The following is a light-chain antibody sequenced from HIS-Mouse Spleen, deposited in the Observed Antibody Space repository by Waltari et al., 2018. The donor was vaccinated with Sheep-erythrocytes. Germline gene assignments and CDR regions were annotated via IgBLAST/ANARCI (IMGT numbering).Light chain of an antibody. J-gene: IGLJ1*01. V-gene: IGLV2-11*01. Sequence: QSALTQPRSVSGSPGQSVTIPCTGTSSDGGGYNHVLWHQQHPGKAPKLMIYDVSKRPSGVPDRFSGSKSGNTASLTISGLQAEDEADYYCCSYAGSYNHVFATGTKVTVL. CDR1: SSDGGGYNH. CDR2: DVS. CDR3: CSYAGSYNHV.